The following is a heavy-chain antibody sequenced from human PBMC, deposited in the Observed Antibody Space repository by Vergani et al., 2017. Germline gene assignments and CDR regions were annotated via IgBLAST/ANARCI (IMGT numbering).Heavy chain of an antibody. V-gene: IGHV3-15*01. J-gene: IGHJ6*02. Sequence: EVQLVESGGGLVKPGGSLRLSCAASGFTFSNAWMSWVRQAPGKGLEWVDRIKSKTDGGTTDYAAPVKGRFTISRDDSKNTLYLQMNSLKTEDTAVYYCTTDPYRIAVAGYYYYYGMDVWGQGTTVTVSS. CDR1: GFTFSNAW. CDR2: IKSKTDGGTT. CDR3: TTDPYRIAVAGYYYYYGMDV. D-gene: IGHD6-19*01.